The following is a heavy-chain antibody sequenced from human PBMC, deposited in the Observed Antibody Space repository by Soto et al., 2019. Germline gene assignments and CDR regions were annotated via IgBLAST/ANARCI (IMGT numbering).Heavy chain of an antibody. J-gene: IGHJ5*02. CDR1: GGSISSSSYY. CDR2: IYYSGST. V-gene: IGHV4-39*01. CDR3: ATQRVAVAGLGLS. D-gene: IGHD6-19*01. Sequence: SETLSLTCTVSGGSISSSSYYWGWIRQPPGKGLEWIGSIYYSGSTYYNPSLKSRVTISVDTSKNQFFLKLTSVTAADTAVYFCATQRVAVAGLGLSWGQGTLVTVSS.